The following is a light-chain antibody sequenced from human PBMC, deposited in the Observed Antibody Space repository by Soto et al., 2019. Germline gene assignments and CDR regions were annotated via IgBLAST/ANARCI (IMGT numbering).Light chain of an antibody. CDR2: EVS. J-gene: IGLJ3*02. V-gene: IGLV2-23*02. Sequence: QSVLTQPASVSGSPGQSITISCTGTSSDVGSYNLVSWYQQHPGKAPKLMIYEVSKRPSGVSNRFSGSKSSNTASLTISGLQAEDEADYYCCSYAGSSTPNWVFGGGTKLTVL. CDR1: SSDVGSYNL. CDR3: CSYAGSSTPNWV.